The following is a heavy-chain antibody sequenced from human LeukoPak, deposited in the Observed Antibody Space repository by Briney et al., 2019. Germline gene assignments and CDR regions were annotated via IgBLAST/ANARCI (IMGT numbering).Heavy chain of an antibody. D-gene: IGHD6-19*01. CDR2: ISGSGEKK. J-gene: IGHJ6*02. CDR3: ANLVDIAVAVTGYCLDV. CDR1: GFTFRRCA. V-gene: IGHV3-23*01. Sequence: GGSLRLSCAACGFTFRRCATRWVGQAPGKGGEWVATISGSGEKKYYADSVKSRFTISRDNSKNPLYLQMNSLTAEDTAEYYCANLVDIAVAVTGYCLDVWDRGTTVTVSS.